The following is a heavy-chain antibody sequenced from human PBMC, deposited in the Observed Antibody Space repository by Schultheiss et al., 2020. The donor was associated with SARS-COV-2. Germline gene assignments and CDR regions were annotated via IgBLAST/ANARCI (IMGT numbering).Heavy chain of an antibody. Sequence: SETLSLTCTVSGGSISSGGYYWSWIRQHPGKGLEWIGEINHSGSTNYNPSLKSRVTISVDTSKNQFSLKLSSVTAADTAVYYCARLGGYYYDSSGYGRIDPWGQGTLVTVSS. V-gene: IGHV4-31*03. CDR3: ARLGGYYYDSSGYGRIDP. J-gene: IGHJ5*02. CDR1: GGSISSGGYY. D-gene: IGHD3-22*01. CDR2: INHSGST.